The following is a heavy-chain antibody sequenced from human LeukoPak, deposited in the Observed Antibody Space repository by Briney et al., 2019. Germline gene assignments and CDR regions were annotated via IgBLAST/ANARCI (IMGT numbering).Heavy chain of an antibody. CDR1: GITVSSNY. V-gene: IGHV3-53*01. J-gene: IGHJ4*02. CDR3: ARDPPGIRVPGV. CDR2: LYSGGTT. D-gene: IGHD6-19*01. Sequence: GGSLRLSCAASGITVSSNYMTWVRQAPGKGLEWVSVLYSGGTTYYTDSVKGRFTISRNNSKNTLYLQMDSLRVEDTAVYYGARDPPGIRVPGVWGQGTLVTVSS.